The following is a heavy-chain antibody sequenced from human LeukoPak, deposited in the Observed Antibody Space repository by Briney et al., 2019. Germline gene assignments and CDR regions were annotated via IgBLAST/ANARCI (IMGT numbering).Heavy chain of an antibody. D-gene: IGHD3-10*01. CDR1: GGSISSGGYS. CDR2: IYYSGST. J-gene: IGHJ4*02. V-gene: IGHV4-30-4*07. CDR3: ARVGMVRGVIIGYFDY. Sequence: SETLSLTCAVSGGSISSGGYSWSWIRQPPGKGLEWIGYIYYSGSTYYNPSLKSRVTISVDTSKNQFSLKLSSVTAADTAVYYCARVGMVRGVIIGYFDYWGQGTLVTVSS.